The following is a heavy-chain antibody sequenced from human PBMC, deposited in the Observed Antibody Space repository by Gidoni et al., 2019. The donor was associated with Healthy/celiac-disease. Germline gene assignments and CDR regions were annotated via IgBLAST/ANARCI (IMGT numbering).Heavy chain of an antibody. CDR1: GFTFSSYA. D-gene: IGHD2-21*02. V-gene: IGHV3-23*01. CDR3: AKDRDGGNLDDAFDI. CDR2: ISGSGGST. J-gene: IGHJ3*02. Sequence: EVQLLESGGGLVQPGGSLRLSCAASGFTFSSYAMSWVRQAPGKGLEWCSAISGSGGSTDYADSVKGRFTISRDNSKNTLYLKMNSLRAEDTAVYYCAKDRDGGNLDDAFDIWGQGTMVTVSS.